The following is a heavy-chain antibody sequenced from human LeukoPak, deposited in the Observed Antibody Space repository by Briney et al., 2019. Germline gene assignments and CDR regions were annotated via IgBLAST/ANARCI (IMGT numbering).Heavy chain of an antibody. J-gene: IGHJ4*02. CDR2: IKQDGSEK. CDR1: GFTFSSYW. D-gene: IGHD2-8*01. Sequence: GGSLRLSCAASGFTFSSYWMSWVRQAPGKGLEWVANIKQDGSEKYYVDSVKGRFTISRDNAKNSLYLQMNSLRAEDTAVYCCARGAGYCTNGVCLNYFDYWGQGTLVTVSS. CDR3: ARGAGYCTNGVCLNYFDY. V-gene: IGHV3-7*01.